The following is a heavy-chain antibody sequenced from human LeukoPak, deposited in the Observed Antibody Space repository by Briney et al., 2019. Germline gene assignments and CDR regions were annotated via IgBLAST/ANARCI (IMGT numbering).Heavy chain of an antibody. CDR3: ARIFSGWYSPHDY. V-gene: IGHV3-48*01. Sequence: PGGSLRLSCAASGFTFSSYSMNWVRQAPGKGLEWVSYISSSSSTIYYADSVKGRFTISRDNAKNSLYLQMNSLRAEDTAVYYCARIFSGWYSPHDYWGQGTLVTVSS. J-gene: IGHJ4*02. CDR1: GFTFSSYS. CDR2: ISSSSSTI. D-gene: IGHD6-19*01.